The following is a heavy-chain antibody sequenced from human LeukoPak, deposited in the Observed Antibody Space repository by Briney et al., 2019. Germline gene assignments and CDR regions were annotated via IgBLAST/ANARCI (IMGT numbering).Heavy chain of an antibody. Sequence: PGGTLSLSCAASGFTFSSYGMSWVRQAPGKGLEWVRAISGSGGSTYYADSVKGRFTISRDNSKNPLYLQMNSLRAEDTAVYYCAKDLRYFDWLLSYWGQGTLVTVSS. D-gene: IGHD3-9*01. J-gene: IGHJ4*02. CDR3: AKDLRYFDWLLSY. CDR1: GFTFSSYG. V-gene: IGHV3-23*01. CDR2: ISGSGGST.